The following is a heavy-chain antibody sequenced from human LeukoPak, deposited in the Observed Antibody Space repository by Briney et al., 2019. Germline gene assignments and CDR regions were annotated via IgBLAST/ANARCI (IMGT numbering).Heavy chain of an antibody. Sequence: ETGGSLRLSCAASGFTFSTYAMTWVRQAPGEGLEWVSTISGSGGSTYYADSVKGRFTISRDNSKNTLYLQMHSVRAADTAVYYCARNGPIVIYSMDVWGKGTTVTISS. D-gene: IGHD2/OR15-2a*01. CDR2: ISGSGGST. J-gene: IGHJ6*03. V-gene: IGHV3-23*01. CDR3: ARNGPIVIYSMDV. CDR1: GFTFSTYA.